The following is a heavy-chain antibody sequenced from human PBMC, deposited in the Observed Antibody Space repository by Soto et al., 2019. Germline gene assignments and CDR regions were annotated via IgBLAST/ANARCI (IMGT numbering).Heavy chain of an antibody. Sequence: HPWGSLRLSCAASGFTFSSYGMHWVRQAPGKGLEWVAVISYDGSNKYYADSVKGRFTISRDNSKNTLYLQMNSLRAEDTAVYYCAAGQEGLTMIAYYLDYWGQGTLVTVSS. CDR3: AAGQEGLTMIAYYLDY. V-gene: IGHV3-30*03. CDR1: GFTFSSYG. J-gene: IGHJ4*02. CDR2: ISYDGSNK. D-gene: IGHD3-22*01.